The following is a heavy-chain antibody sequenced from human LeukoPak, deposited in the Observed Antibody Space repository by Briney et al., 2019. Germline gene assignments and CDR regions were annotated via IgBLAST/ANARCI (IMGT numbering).Heavy chain of an antibody. V-gene: IGHV4-4*07. Sequence: SETLSLTCTVSGGSISSYYWSWIRQPAGKGLEWIGRIYTSGSTNYNPSLKRRVTMSVDTSKNQFSLKLSSVTAADTAVYYCARDRIVTSDYRVPYFDYWGQGTLVTVSS. CDR1: GGSISSYY. J-gene: IGHJ4*02. CDR2: IYTSGST. D-gene: IGHD4/OR15-4a*01. CDR3: ARDRIVTSDYRVPYFDY.